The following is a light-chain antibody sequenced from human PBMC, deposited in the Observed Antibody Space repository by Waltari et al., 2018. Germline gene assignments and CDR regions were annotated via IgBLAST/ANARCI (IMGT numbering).Light chain of an antibody. J-gene: IGLJ3*02. Sequence: SYVLTQPPSVSVAPGQTARVTCGGMNIGGKNVHWYQQKSGQSPILVISYDSDRPSGIPERFSGANSGNTATLTIGRVEAGDEADYFCQVWDDESDQVVFGGGTKLTVL. CDR3: QVWDDESDQVV. CDR2: YDS. V-gene: IGLV3-21*02. CDR1: NIGGKN.